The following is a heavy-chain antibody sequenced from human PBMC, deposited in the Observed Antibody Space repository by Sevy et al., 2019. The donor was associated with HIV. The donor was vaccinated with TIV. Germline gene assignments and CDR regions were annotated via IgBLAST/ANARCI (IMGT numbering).Heavy chain of an antibody. J-gene: IGHJ4*02. CDR2: IHYSGNT. Sequence: SETLSLTCAVSGGSISGYYWSWIRQPPGKGLEFIGWIHYSGNTYYNPSLISRVSMSVDTSRNQFSLRLYSLTAADTAVYYCSRHESQRDYPLDLWGQGTLVTVSS. D-gene: IGHD4-17*01. CDR1: GGSISGYY. CDR3: SRHESQRDYPLDL. V-gene: IGHV4-59*08.